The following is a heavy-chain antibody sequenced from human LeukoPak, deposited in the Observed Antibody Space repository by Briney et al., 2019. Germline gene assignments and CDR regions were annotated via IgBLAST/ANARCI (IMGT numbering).Heavy chain of an antibody. CDR1: GGSISSYY. V-gene: IGHV4-59*01. CDR2: IYYSGST. J-gene: IGHJ4*02. D-gene: IGHD1-1*01. CDR3: ARAPTGTTPIDY. Sequence: SETLSLTCTVSGGSISSYYWSWIRQPPGKGLEWIGYIYYSGSTNYNPSPKSRVTISVDTSKNQFSLKLSSVTAADTAVYYCARAPTGTTPIDYWGQGTLVTVSS.